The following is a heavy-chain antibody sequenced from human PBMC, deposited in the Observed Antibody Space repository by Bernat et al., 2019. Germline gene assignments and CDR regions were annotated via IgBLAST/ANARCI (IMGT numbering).Heavy chain of an antibody. CDR3: ARVITGVRWYFDL. Sequence: QEQLVQSGAEVKNPGASVRLSCKASGYTFSSYYMHWVRQAPGRGLEWMGISRPSGGSTTYAQRFQGRVTMTRDTSTSTAYMELSGLTSEDTAVYYCARVITGVRWYFDLWGRGTLVTVSS. J-gene: IGHJ2*01. V-gene: IGHV1-46*01. CDR2: SRPSGGST. D-gene: IGHD3-22*01. CDR1: GYTFSSYY.